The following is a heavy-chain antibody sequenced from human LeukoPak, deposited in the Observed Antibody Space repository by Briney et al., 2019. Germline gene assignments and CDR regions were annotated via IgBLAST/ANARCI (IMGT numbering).Heavy chain of an antibody. Sequence: SETLSLTCTVSGGSISSGDYYWSWIRQPPGKGLEWLGYIYYSGSTYYNPSLKSRVTISVDTSKNQFSMKLSSVTAADTAVYYCARVYYYDSSGNFDYWGQGTLVTVSS. CDR1: GGSISSGDYY. J-gene: IGHJ4*02. V-gene: IGHV4-30-4*01. CDR3: ARVYYYDSSGNFDY. D-gene: IGHD3-22*01. CDR2: IYYSGST.